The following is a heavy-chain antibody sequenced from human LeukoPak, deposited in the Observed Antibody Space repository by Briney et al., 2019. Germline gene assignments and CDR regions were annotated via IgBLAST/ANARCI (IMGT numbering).Heavy chain of an antibody. CDR2: IYLSGDT. D-gene: IGHD4-11*01. CDR1: GGSICSDGFY. CDR3: ARSGPNYSASGWNFDL. V-gene: IGHV4-61*02. J-gene: IGHJ2*01. Sequence: SETLSLTCTVSGGSICSDGFYWGWIRQPAGKGLEWLGRIYLSGDTNFNPSLKSRLNMSLDTSKNLFSLKLTSVTAPDTGLLICARSGPNYSASGWNFDLWGRGTLVTVSS.